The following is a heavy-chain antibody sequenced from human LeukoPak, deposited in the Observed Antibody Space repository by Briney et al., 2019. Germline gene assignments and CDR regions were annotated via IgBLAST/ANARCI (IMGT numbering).Heavy chain of an antibody. D-gene: IGHD1-26*01. CDR3: ASARSATRGSPGDY. CDR1: GFTFSSYC. J-gene: IGHJ4*02. V-gene: IGHV3-74*01. Sequence: PGGSLRLSCVASGFTFSSYCMNWVRQAPGKGLVWVSRVTGSGSTTTYADSVKGRFTISRDNAKNTLFLQMNSVRAEDTAVYYCASARSATRGSPGDYWGQGTLVTVSS. CDR2: VTGSGSTT.